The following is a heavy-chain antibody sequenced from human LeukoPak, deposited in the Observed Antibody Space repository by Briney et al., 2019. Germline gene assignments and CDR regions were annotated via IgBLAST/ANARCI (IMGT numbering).Heavy chain of an antibody. J-gene: IGHJ4*02. D-gene: IGHD1-20*01. Sequence: SQTLSLTCALSGDSVSSNSASWNWIRQSPSRGLEWLGRTYYRSKWFNDYAVSVKSRITINPDTSKNQFSLQLNSVTPEDTAVYFCARGRYNWNYFNYWGQGTLVTVSS. V-gene: IGHV6-1*01. CDR1: GDSVSSNSAS. CDR3: ARGRYNWNYFNY. CDR2: TYYRSKWFN.